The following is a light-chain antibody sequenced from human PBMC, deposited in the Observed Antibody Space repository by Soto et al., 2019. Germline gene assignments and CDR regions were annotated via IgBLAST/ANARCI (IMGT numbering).Light chain of an antibody. CDR1: QSVSSY. Sequence: EIVLTQSPATLSLSPGERATLSCRASQSVSSYLAWYQQKPGQAPRLLIYDASNMATGIPARFSGSGSGTDFTLTISSLEPEDFAIYYCQQRSHWPPVTFGGGTKVEIK. CDR3: QQRSHWPPVT. CDR2: DAS. J-gene: IGKJ4*01. V-gene: IGKV3-11*01.